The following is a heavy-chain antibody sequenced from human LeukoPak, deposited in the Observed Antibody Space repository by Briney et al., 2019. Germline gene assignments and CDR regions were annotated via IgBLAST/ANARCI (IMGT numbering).Heavy chain of an antibody. V-gene: IGHV4-38-2*02. CDR3: AATSWFGDKNWFDP. CDR1: GYSISSGYY. D-gene: IGHD3-10*01. J-gene: IGHJ5*02. CDR2: IYHSGST. Sequence: SETLSLTCTVSGYSISSGYYWGWIRQPPVKGLEWIGSIYHSGSTYYNPSLKSRVTISVDTSKNQFSLKLSSVTAADTAVYYCAATSWFGDKNWFDPWGQGTLVTVSS.